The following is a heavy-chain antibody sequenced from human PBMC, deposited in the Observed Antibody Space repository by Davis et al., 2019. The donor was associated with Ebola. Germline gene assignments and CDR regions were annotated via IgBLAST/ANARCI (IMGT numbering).Heavy chain of an antibody. CDR2: IKCDGGDK. V-gene: IGHV3-52*01. J-gene: IGHJ6*03. Sequence: GESLKISCAASGFTFSSSWMHWVCQAPEKGLEWVADIKCDGGDKYYVDSVKGRLTISRDNAKNSLYLQVNSRRAEDMTVYYCVRRPYCTSSSYYPNYSNYYMDVWGKGTTVTVSS. CDR3: VRRPYCTSSSYYPNYSNYYMDV. CDR1: GFTFSSSW. D-gene: IGHD2-2*01.